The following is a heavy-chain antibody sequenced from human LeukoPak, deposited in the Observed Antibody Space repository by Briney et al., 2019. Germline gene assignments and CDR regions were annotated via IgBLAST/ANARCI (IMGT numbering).Heavy chain of an antibody. D-gene: IGHD6-19*01. CDR2: ISGSGGST. CDR1: GFTFSSYA. J-gene: IGHJ4*02. Sequence: GGSLRLSCAASGFTFSSYAMSWVRQAPGKGLEWVSAISGSGGSTYYADSVKGRFTISRDNSKNTLYLQMNSLRAEDTAVYYCAKDQEYSSGWYTFDYWGQGTLVAVSS. V-gene: IGHV3-23*01. CDR3: AKDQEYSSGWYTFDY.